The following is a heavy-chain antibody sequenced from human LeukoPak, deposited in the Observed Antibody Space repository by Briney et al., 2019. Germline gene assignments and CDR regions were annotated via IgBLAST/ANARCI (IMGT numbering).Heavy chain of an antibody. CDR1: GFTFSSYS. Sequence: PGGSLRLSCAASGFTFSSYSMNWVRQAPGKGLEWVSSISSSSSYIYYADSVKGRFTISRDNAKNSLYLQMNSLRAEDTAVYYCARFNGGYDGDYYYYYMDVWGKGTTVTIS. CDR3: ARFNGGYDGDYYYYYMDV. J-gene: IGHJ6*03. CDR2: ISSSSSYI. D-gene: IGHD5-12*01. V-gene: IGHV3-21*01.